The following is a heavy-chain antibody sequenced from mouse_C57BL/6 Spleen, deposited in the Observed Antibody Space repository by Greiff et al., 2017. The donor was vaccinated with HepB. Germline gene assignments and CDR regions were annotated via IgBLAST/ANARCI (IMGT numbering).Heavy chain of an antibody. D-gene: IGHD2-3*01. CDR2: IDPENGDT. J-gene: IGHJ3*01. V-gene: IGHV14-4*01. Sequence: VQLQQSGAELVRPGASVKLSCTASGFNIKDDYMHWVKQRPEQGLEWIGWIDPENGDTEYASKFQGKATITADTSSNTAYLQLSSLTSEDTAVYYCTTRGDGYSFAYWGQGTLVTVSA. CDR3: TTRGDGYSFAY. CDR1: GFNIKDDY.